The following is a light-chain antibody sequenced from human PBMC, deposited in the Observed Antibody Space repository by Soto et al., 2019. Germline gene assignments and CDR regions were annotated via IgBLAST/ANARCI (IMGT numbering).Light chain of an antibody. CDR1: QSFSSSS. CDR2: GAS. J-gene: IGKJ2*01. CDR3: QQYGSSPPYT. Sequence: EIALTQSPGTLSLSPGERATLSCRASQSFSSSSLAWYQQRPGQAPRLLIYGASSRATGIPDRFSGSGSGTDFTLIISRLEAEDFAVYYCQQYGSSPPYTFGQGTKLEIK. V-gene: IGKV3-20*01.